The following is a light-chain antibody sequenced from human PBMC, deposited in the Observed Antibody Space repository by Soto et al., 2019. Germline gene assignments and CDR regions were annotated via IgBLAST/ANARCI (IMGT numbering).Light chain of an antibody. J-gene: IGKJ1*01. CDR2: AAS. CDR1: QDISDY. V-gene: IGKV1-9*01. CDR3: QQYNSYLWT. Sequence: DIQLTQSPSFLSASVGDRVTITCRASQDISDYLAWYQQRPGKAPKLLIYAASTLQSGVPSRFSGSGSGTEFTLTISSLQPDDFATYYCQQYNSYLWTFGQGTKVDIK.